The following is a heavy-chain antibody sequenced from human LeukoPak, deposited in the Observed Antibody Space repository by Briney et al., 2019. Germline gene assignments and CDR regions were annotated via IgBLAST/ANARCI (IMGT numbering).Heavy chain of an antibody. J-gene: IGHJ3*02. CDR1: GYTFTGYY. D-gene: IGHD3-22*01. V-gene: IGHV1-2*02. Sequence: ASVKVSCKASGYTFTGYYMHWVRQAPGQGLEWMGWINPNSGGTNYAQKFQGRVTMTRDTSISTAYMELSGLRSDDTAVYYCARAGVWDYSDSSGYHNAAFDIWGQGTMVTVSS. CDR3: ARAGVWDYSDSSGYHNAAFDI. CDR2: INPNSGGT.